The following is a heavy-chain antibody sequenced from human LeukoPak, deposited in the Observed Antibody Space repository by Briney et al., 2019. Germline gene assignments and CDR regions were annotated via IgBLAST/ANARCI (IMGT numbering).Heavy chain of an antibody. CDR3: ARVRDYVWGSYRPFDY. V-gene: IGHV4-34*01. CDR1: GGSISGYY. D-gene: IGHD3-16*02. CDR2: INHSGST. J-gene: IGHJ4*02. Sequence: SETLSLTCTVSGGSISGYYWSWIRQPPGKGLEWIGEINHSGSTNYNPSLKSRVTISVDTSKNQFSLKLSSVTAAGTAVYYCARVRDYVWGSYRPFDYWGQGTLVTVSS.